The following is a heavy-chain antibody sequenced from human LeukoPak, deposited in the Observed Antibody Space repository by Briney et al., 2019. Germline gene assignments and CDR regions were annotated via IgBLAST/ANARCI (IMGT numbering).Heavy chain of an antibody. V-gene: IGHV5-51*01. Sequence: GESLKISCKCSGYSFTTYWIGWVRQRPGKGLEWMGVIYPGDSDARYSPSLQGQVTISADKPITTAYLQWSSLKASDTAMYYCARHESKSNWNCGLDYWGQGTLVTVSS. CDR3: ARHESKSNWNCGLDY. CDR2: IYPGDSDA. D-gene: IGHD1-7*01. CDR1: GYSFTTYW. J-gene: IGHJ4*02.